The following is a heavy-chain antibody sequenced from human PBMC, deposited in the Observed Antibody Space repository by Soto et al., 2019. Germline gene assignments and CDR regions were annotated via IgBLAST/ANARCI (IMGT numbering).Heavy chain of an antibody. D-gene: IGHD2-8*02. V-gene: IGHV3-74*01. CDR1: GFTLSSYW. J-gene: IGHJ3*02. Sequence: GGSLRLSCAASGFTLSSYWMHCVRQAPGKGLVWFSRINSDGSSTSYADSVKGRFTISRDNAKNTVFLQMNSLTAGDTAVYYCAKATATGGGAFDICGQGTMVTVSS. CDR3: AKATATGGGAFDI. CDR2: INSDGSST.